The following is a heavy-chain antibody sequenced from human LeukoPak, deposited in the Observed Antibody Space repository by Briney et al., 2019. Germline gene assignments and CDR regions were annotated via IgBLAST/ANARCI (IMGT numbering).Heavy chain of an antibody. CDR1: GFTFSSYS. Sequence: PGGSLRLSCAASGFTFSSYSMNWVRQAPGKGLEWVSSISSSSSYIYYADSVKGRFTISRDNAKNSLYLQMNSLKTEDTAVYYCSAGNLDYFGMDVWGRGTTVTVSS. CDR2: ISSSSSYI. V-gene: IGHV3-21*04. J-gene: IGHJ6*02. CDR3: SAGNLDYFGMDV. D-gene: IGHD4-23*01.